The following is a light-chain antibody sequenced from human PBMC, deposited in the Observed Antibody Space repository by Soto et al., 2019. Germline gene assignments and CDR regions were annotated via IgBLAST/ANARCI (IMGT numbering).Light chain of an antibody. Sequence: QSVLTQPPAVSAAPGQKLTISCAGTTSNIGDNYVSWYQQFPGAAPKLLMYDNDKRPSGIPDRFSGSKSGTSATLGITGLQTGDEADYYCGTWDSSLSAVVFGGGTKVTVL. J-gene: IGLJ2*01. CDR2: DND. CDR1: TSNIGDNY. V-gene: IGLV1-51*01. CDR3: GTWDSSLSAVV.